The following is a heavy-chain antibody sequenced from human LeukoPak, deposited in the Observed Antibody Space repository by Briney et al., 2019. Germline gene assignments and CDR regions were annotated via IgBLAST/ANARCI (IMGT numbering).Heavy chain of an antibody. CDR3: ARDPGRPGRYWYFDL. Sequence: ASVKVSCRASGYTFTGYYMHWVRQAPGQGLEWMGWINPKSGDTKYAQKFQGRVTMTRDTSITTFYMDPSSLRSDDTAVYYCARDPGRPGRYWYFDLWGRGTLVAVSS. CDR2: INPKSGDT. J-gene: IGHJ2*01. CDR1: GYTFTGYY. V-gene: IGHV1-2*02. D-gene: IGHD1-26*01.